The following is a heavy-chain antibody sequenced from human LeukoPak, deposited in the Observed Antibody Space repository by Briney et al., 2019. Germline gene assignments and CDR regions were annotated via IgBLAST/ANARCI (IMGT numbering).Heavy chain of an antibody. D-gene: IGHD3-10*01. CDR1: GITFSSYG. J-gene: IGHJ4*02. Sequence: GGSLRLSCAASGITFSSYGMSWVRQAPGKGLEWVSSISSTGGTTYYADSVKGRFTISRDNSKNTLYLQMNSLRAEDTAVYYCAKGVDYYGSGRSGGYWGQGTLVTVSS. CDR3: AKGVDYYGSGRSGGY. V-gene: IGHV3-23*01. CDR2: ISSTGGTT.